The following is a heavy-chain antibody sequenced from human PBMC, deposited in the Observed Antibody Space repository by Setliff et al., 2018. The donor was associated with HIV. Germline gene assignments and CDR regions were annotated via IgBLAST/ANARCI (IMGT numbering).Heavy chain of an antibody. J-gene: IGHJ5*02. CDR2: IYYSGST. D-gene: IGHD5-18*01. Sequence: PSETLSLTCTVSGGSISNSRYYWSWIRQPPGKGLEWIGSIYYSGSTYYNPSLKSRVTISVDTSKNQFSLKLSSVTAADAAVYYCARDLGSAYSYAQGRFDPWGQGTLVTVSS. CDR1: GGSISNSRYY. CDR3: ARDLGSAYSYAQGRFDP. V-gene: IGHV4-39*02.